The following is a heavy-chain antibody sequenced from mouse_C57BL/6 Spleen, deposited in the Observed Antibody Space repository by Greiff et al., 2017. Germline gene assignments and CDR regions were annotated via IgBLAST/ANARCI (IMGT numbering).Heavy chain of an antibody. CDR3: ARSWGYGNYVDY. J-gene: IGHJ2*01. Sequence: QVQLQPSGTVLVTPGASVKLSCKASGYTFTCYWMHWVKQEPEQGLEWIGNINPSNGSNNYNEKLKGKTTLTVDKSSSTADMQLSSLTSEDSAGYYYARSWGYGNYVDYWGQGTTLTVS. V-gene: IGHV1-53*01. CDR2: INPSNGSN. CDR1: GYTFTCYW. D-gene: IGHD2-10*02.